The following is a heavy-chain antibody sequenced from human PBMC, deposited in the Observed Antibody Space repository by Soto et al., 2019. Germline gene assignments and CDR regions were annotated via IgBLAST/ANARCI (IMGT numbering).Heavy chain of an antibody. Sequence: EVQLVESGGGLVQPGGSLRLSCAASGLIFSDYHMDWVRQAPGKGLEWVGRIRRKANSYTTEYAASVKGRFTISRGDSKISLYLPMNSLKSEDTAVYYCAMLGGWSGGSSGMDVWGQGTTVTVSS. CDR1: GLIFSDYH. J-gene: IGHJ6*02. CDR3: AMLGGWSGGSSGMDV. D-gene: IGHD6-19*01. V-gene: IGHV3-72*01. CDR2: IRRKANSYTT.